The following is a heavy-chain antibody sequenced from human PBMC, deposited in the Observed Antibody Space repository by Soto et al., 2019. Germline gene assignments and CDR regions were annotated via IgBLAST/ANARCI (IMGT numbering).Heavy chain of an antibody. Sequence: QVQLVESGGGVVQPGTSLRLSWVGSGFTFRSYVIHWVRQAPGKGLEWVALTSYDGGNNFYGDSVKGRFTISRDNSRNTVELQMDSLRLEDTALYYCARWGTTGGLDVWGQGTLVSVSS. D-gene: IGHD3-16*01. CDR1: GFTFRSYV. V-gene: IGHV3-33*05. CDR2: TSYDGGNN. J-gene: IGHJ4*02. CDR3: ARWGTTGGLDV.